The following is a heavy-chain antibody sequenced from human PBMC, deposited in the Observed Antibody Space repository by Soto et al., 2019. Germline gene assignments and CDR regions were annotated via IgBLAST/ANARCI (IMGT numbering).Heavy chain of an antibody. J-gene: IGHJ5*02. D-gene: IGHD2-15*01. CDR1: GGTFSSYA. CDR3: ARDLRRGCSGGSCYVLIEPYNWFDP. CDR2: IIPIFGTA. Sequence: ASVKVSCKASGGTFSSYAISWVRQAPGQGLEWMGGIIPIFGTANYAQKFQGRVTITADESTSTAYMELSSLRSEDTAVYYCARDLRRGCSGGSCYVLIEPYNWFDPWGQGTLVTVSS. V-gene: IGHV1-69*13.